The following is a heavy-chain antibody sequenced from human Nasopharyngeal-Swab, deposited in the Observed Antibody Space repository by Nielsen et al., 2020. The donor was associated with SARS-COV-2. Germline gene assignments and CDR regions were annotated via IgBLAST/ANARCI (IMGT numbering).Heavy chain of an antibody. D-gene: IGHD3-9*01. CDR2: ISYDGSNK. Sequence: GGSLRPSCAASGFTFSSYAMHWVRQAPGKGLEWVAVISYDGSNKYYADSVKGRFTISRDNSKNTLYLQMNSLRAEDTAVYYCARGRNDILTGYYPLVDYWGQGTLVTVSS. J-gene: IGHJ4*02. V-gene: IGHV3-30*04. CDR3: ARGRNDILTGYYPLVDY. CDR1: GFTFSSYA.